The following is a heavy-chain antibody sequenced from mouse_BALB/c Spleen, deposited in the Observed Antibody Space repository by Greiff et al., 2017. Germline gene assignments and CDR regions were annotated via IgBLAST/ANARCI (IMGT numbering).Heavy chain of an antibody. CDR2: ISYSGST. D-gene: IGHD1-1*01. J-gene: IGHJ3*01. V-gene: IGHV3-2*02. CDR1: GYSITSYYA. CDR3: ARGSPWFAY. Sequence: VQLQQSGPGLVKPSQSLSLTCTVTGYSITSYYAWNWIRQFPGNQLEWMGYISYSGSTSYNPSLKSRISITRDTSKNQFFLQLNSVTTEDTATYYCARGSPWFAYWGQGTLVTVSA.